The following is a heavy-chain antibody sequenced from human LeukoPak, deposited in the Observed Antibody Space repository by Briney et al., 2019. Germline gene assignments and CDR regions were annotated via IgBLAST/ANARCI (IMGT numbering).Heavy chain of an antibody. Sequence: PSETLSLTCTVSGGSISSYYWSWIRQPPGKGLEWIGYIYYSGSTNYNPSLKGRVTISVDTSKNQFSLTLSSVTTADAAVYYCARGQKYRNGYTVTELGSGYFAYWGQGALVTVSS. D-gene: IGHD5-18*01. CDR2: IYYSGST. CDR3: ARGQKYRNGYTVTELGSGYFAY. V-gene: IGHV4-59*01. CDR1: GGSISSYY. J-gene: IGHJ4*02.